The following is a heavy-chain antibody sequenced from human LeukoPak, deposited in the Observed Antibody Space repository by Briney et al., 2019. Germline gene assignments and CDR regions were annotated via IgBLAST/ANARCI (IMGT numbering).Heavy chain of an antibody. CDR2: IHKSAIT. Sequence: GGSLRLSCPASGFTVSSNYMTWVRQAPGKGLEWVSVIHKSAITYYADTVKGRFTISRDNSKNTLYLQMNSLRAEDTAVYYCAKLLYYYDSSQPYWGQGTLVTVSS. CDR1: GFTVSSNY. D-gene: IGHD3-22*01. CDR3: AKLLYYYDSSQPY. J-gene: IGHJ4*02. V-gene: IGHV3-53*01.